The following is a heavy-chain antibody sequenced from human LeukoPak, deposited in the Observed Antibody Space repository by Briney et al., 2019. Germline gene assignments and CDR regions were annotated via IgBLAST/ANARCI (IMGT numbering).Heavy chain of an antibody. CDR2: ISAYNGNT. J-gene: IGHJ4*02. Sequence: GSSVQVSCQASVYTFTSYGISWLGQAPGQGLDGVGWISAYNGNTNYAQKLQGKVTITTDTSTSTAYMELRSLRSDDTAVYYCARWRDYGDPPVDYWGQGTLVTVSS. CDR1: VYTFTSYG. D-gene: IGHD4-17*01. CDR3: ARWRDYGDPPVDY. V-gene: IGHV1-18*01.